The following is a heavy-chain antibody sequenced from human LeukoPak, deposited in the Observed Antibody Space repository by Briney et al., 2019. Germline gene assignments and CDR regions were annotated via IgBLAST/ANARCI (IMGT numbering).Heavy chain of an antibody. J-gene: IGHJ4*02. Sequence: PGGSLRLSCAASGFTFSSYAMHWVRQAPGKGLEWVAVISYDGSNKYYADSVKGRFTISRDNSKNTLYLQMNSLRAEDTAVYYCARAIGYSYGKRFDYWGQGTLVTVSS. CDR2: ISYDGSNK. CDR3: ARAIGYSYGKRFDY. D-gene: IGHD5-18*01. CDR1: GFTFSSYA. V-gene: IGHV3-30*04.